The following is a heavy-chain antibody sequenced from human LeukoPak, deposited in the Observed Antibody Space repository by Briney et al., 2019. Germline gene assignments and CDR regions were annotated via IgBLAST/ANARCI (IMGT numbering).Heavy chain of an antibody. D-gene: IGHD2-8*01. CDR3: AKDRCSNGIGCLYYYMDV. CDR2: IQYDRSNQ. CDR1: GFTFSSYG. J-gene: IGHJ6*03. Sequence: GGSLRLSCAASGFTFSSYGMHWVRQAPGKGLEWVAYIQYDRSNQRYAGSVKGRFSISRDNSKNTLSLQMNSLRAEDTAVYYCAKDRCSNGIGCLYYYMDVWGKGTTVTISS. V-gene: IGHV3-30*02.